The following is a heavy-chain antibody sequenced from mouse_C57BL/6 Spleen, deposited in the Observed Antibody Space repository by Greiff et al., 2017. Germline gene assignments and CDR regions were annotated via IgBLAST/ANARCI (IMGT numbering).Heavy chain of an antibody. Sequence: QVQLQQPGAELVKPGASVKMSCKASGYTFTSYWITWVKQRPGQGLAWIGDIYPGSGSTNYNQKFKSKDTLTVDTSSSTAYMQLSSLTSEDSAVYYCARYYGSREDYWGQGTTLTVSS. D-gene: IGHD1-1*01. V-gene: IGHV1-55*01. CDR3: ARYYGSREDY. J-gene: IGHJ2*01. CDR1: GYTFTSYW. CDR2: IYPGSGST.